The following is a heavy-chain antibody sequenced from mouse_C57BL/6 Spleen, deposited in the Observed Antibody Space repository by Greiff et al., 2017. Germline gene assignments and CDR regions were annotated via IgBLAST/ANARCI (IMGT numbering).Heavy chain of an antibody. CDR3: ARAEELYGSDWYFDV. CDR1: GYSITSGYY. CDR2: ISYDGSN. J-gene: IGHJ1*03. Sequence: EVQLVESGPGLVKPSQSLSLTCSVTGYSITSGYYWNWIRQFPGNKLEWMGYISYDGSNNYNPSLKNRISITRDTSKNQFFLKLNSVTTEDTATYYCARAEELYGSDWYFDVWGTGTTVTVSS. V-gene: IGHV3-6*01. D-gene: IGHD1-1*01.